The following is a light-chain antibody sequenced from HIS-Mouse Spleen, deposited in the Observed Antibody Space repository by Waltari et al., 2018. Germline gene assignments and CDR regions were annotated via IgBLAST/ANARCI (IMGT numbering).Light chain of an antibody. CDR3: QAWDSSYSV. J-gene: IGLJ2*01. CDR1: KLGDKY. V-gene: IGLV3-1*01. CDR2: QDS. Sequence: SYELTQPPSVSVSPGPTASITCSGYKLGDKYACWYQQKPGQSPVLVIYQDSKRPSGIPERFSGSNSGNTATLTISGTQAMDEADYYCQAWDSSYSVFGGGTKLTVL.